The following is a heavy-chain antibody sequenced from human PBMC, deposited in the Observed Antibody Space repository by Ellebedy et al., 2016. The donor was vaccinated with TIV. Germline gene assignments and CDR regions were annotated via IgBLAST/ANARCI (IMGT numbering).Heavy chain of an antibody. J-gene: IGHJ6*02. CDR3: TRDLPGGGMDV. CDR2: IRSKAYGGTT. D-gene: IGHD1-14*01. Sequence: GESLKISCTASGFTFGDYAVSWFRQAPGKGLEWVGFIRSKAYGGTTEYASSVKGRFTISRDDSKSIAYLQMNSLKTEEQAVYYCTRDLPGGGMDVWGQGTTVIVSS. CDR1: GFTFGDYA. V-gene: IGHV3-49*03.